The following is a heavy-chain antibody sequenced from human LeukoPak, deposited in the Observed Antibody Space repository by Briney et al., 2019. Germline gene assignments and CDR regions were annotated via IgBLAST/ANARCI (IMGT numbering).Heavy chain of an antibody. D-gene: IGHD6-13*01. Sequence: GGALKISCKGSGYIFSPPRIGRVRQMAGKGLEGVGVIYPGDSDTRYSPSFQGQVTISVDKSIGTAYLQWSSPKASDTAIYYCARHAYSSTWYPNWFDPWGQGTLVTVSS. CDR2: IYPGDSDT. V-gene: IGHV5-51*01. CDR1: GYIFSPPR. J-gene: IGHJ5*02. CDR3: ARHAYSSTWYPNWFDP.